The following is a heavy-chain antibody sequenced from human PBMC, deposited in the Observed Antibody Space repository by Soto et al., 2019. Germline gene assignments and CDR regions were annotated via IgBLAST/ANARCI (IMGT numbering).Heavy chain of an antibody. CDR3: ASKGYCSSTSCYDYWSFDL. V-gene: IGHV3-11*01. CDR2: ISSSGSTI. D-gene: IGHD2-2*01. J-gene: IGHJ2*01. CDR1: GFTFSDYY. Sequence: QVQLVESGGGLVKPGGSLRLSCAASGFTFSDYYMSWIRQATGKGLEWVSYISSSGSTIYYAGSVKGRFTISRDNAKNTMYMQMNSQRADDTAVYYYASKGYCSSTSCYDYWSFDLWGRGTLVTVSS.